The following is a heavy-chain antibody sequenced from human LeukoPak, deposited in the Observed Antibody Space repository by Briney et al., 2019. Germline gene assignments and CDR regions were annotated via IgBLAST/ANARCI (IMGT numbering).Heavy chain of an antibody. CDR2: IYQGGST. D-gene: IGHD5-12*01. CDR3: ATPNSDYDWAFDI. CDR1: DASVNIGGYS. V-gene: IGHV4-30-2*01. Sequence: SETLSLTCAVSDASVNIGGYSWSWIRQPPGKGLEWIGYIYQGGSTYYNPSLKSRVTVSVELSENQFSLKLDSVTAADTAVYYCATPNSDYDWAFDIWGQGTMVTVSS. J-gene: IGHJ3*02.